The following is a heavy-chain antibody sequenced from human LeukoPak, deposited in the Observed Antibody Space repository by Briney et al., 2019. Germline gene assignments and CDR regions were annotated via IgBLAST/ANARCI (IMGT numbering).Heavy chain of an antibody. V-gene: IGHV1-69*13. CDR2: ILPIFGTA. CDR3: ATKGVGSSGYYSWFDP. D-gene: IGHD3-22*01. Sequence: SVKVSCKASGYTFTSYAISWVRQAPGQGLEWMGGILPIFGTANYAQKFQGRVTITADESTSTVYMELSSLRSEDTAVYYCATKGVGSSGYYSWFDPWGQGTLVTVSS. CDR1: GYTFTSYA. J-gene: IGHJ5*02.